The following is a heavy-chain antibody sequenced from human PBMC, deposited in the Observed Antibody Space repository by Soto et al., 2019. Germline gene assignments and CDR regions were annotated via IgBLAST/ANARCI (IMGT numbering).Heavy chain of an antibody. CDR2: ISGSGGST. CDR3: AKDLGYDYVWGSYGRDYGMAV. V-gene: IGHV3-23*01. D-gene: IGHD3-16*01. CDR1: GFTFSSYA. J-gene: IGHJ6*02. Sequence: EVQLLESGGGLVQPGGSLRLSCAASGFTFSSYAMSWVRQAPGKGLEWVSAISGSGGSTYYADSVKGRFTISRDNSKNTLYLQMNSLRAEDTAVYYCAKDLGYDYVWGSYGRDYGMAVWGQGTTVTVSS.